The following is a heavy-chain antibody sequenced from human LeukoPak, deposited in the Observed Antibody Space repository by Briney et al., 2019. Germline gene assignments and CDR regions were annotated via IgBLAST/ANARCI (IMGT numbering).Heavy chain of an antibody. D-gene: IGHD3-10*01. Sequence: GGSLRLSCAASGFTFSSYAMSWVRQAPGWGLEWVSGITTAGGSTYYADSVKGRFTISRDNSKNTLYLQMNSLRAEDTAVYYCARAGDYGSGSYEVYWGQGTLVTVSS. J-gene: IGHJ4*02. CDR1: GFTFSSYA. V-gene: IGHV3-23*01. CDR2: ITTAGGST. CDR3: ARAGDYGSGSYEVY.